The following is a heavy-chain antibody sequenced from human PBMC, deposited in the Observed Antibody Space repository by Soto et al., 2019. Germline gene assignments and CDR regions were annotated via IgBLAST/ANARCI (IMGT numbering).Heavy chain of an antibody. CDR3: ANAQGNSWDEIDS. Sequence: EVQLVESGGGVVQPGGSLRLSCAASGFIFSNYAVTWVRQAPGKGLEWVATIWASGGITYYADSVKGRFTISRDNSMNTLYLQINSLRAQDTDVYNCANAQGNSWDEIDSWGQETLVTVSS. CDR2: IWASGGIT. CDR1: GFIFSNYA. D-gene: IGHD1-26*01. J-gene: IGHJ4*02. V-gene: IGHV3-23*04.